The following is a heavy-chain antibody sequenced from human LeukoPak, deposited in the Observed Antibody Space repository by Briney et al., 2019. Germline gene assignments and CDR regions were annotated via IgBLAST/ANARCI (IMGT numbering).Heavy chain of an antibody. CDR2: ICYGGTT. J-gene: IGHJ4*02. Sequence: SETLSLTCAVSGGSTSRPDHCWAWLRQPPGKGPEWAVSICYGGTTYYNPSLKSRVTISVDTSTNKFSLKLSSVTAADTAVYYCAHTNHYYFDWGRGTLVTVSS. V-gene: IGHV4-39*01. D-gene: IGHD2/OR15-2a*01. CDR3: AHTNHYYFD. CDR1: GGSTSRPDHC.